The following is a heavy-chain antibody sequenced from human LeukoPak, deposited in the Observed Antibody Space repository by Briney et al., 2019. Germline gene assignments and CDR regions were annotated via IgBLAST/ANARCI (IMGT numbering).Heavy chain of an antibody. CDR2: IYTSGST. CDR1: GGSISSYY. J-gene: IGHJ4*02. V-gene: IGHV4-4*07. Sequence: SETLSLTCTVSGGSISSYYWSWIRQPAGKGLEWTGRIYTSGSTNYNPSLKSRVTMSVDTSKNQFSLKLSSVTAADTAVYYCARNSGPCSGGSCYFDYWGQGTLVTVSS. D-gene: IGHD2-15*01. CDR3: ARNSGPCSGGSCYFDY.